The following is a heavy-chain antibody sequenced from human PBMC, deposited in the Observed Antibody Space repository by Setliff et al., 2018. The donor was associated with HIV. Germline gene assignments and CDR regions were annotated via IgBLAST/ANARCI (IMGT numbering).Heavy chain of an antibody. CDR3: ARAPLAIVGATTIDY. CDR2: INPSGGST. CDR1: GYTFTSYY. J-gene: IGHJ4*02. V-gene: IGHV1-46*01. D-gene: IGHD1-26*01. Sequence: AASVKVSCKASGYTFTSYYMHWVRQAPGQGLEWMGIINPSGGSTSYAQKFQGRVTMTRDTSTSTVYMELSSLRSEDTAVYYCARAPLAIVGATTIDYWGQGTLVTVSS.